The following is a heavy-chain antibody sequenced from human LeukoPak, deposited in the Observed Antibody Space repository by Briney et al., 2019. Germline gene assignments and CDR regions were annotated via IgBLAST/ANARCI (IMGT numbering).Heavy chain of an antibody. Sequence: GGSLRLSCAASGFTFSSYWTSWVRQAPGKGLEWVANIKQDGSERYYVDSVKGRFTISRDNAKNSLYLQMNSLRAEDTAVYYCARGDFWSGFDYWGQGTLVTVSS. V-gene: IGHV3-7*01. CDR3: ARGDFWSGFDY. CDR1: GFTFSSYW. J-gene: IGHJ4*02. CDR2: IKQDGSER. D-gene: IGHD3-3*01.